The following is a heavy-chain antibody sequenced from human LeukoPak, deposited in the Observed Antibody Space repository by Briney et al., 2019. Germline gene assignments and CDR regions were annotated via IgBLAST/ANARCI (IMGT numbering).Heavy chain of an antibody. CDR1: AFTFSSYT. Sequence: GGSLRLSCAASAFTFSSYTMNWVRQAPGKGLEWVSYISSSSRYIYYADSVKGRFTISRDNAKNSLYLQMNSLRAEDTAVYYCARGLDYDSSGYSPSYYYSGMDVWGQGTTVTVSS. CDR2: ISSSSRYI. D-gene: IGHD3-22*01. J-gene: IGHJ6*02. CDR3: ARGLDYDSSGYSPSYYYSGMDV. V-gene: IGHV3-21*01.